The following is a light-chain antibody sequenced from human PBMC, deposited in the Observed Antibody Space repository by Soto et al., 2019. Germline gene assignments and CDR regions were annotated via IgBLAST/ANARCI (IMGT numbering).Light chain of an antibody. Sequence: EVVLTQSPATLSLSPGERATLSCRASQSVNTYLAWYQQKPGQPPRLLIHDASNRATGIPDRFSGSGSGTDFTLTISSLEPEDFAIYYCQQRMIWPPITFGQGTRLEIK. CDR3: QQRMIWPPIT. J-gene: IGKJ5*01. CDR2: DAS. CDR1: QSVNTY. V-gene: IGKV3-11*01.